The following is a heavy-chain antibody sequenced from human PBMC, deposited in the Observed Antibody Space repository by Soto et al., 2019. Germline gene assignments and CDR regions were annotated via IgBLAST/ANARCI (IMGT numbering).Heavy chain of an antibody. D-gene: IGHD5-12*01. CDR2: IFYSGTI. V-gene: IGHV4-59*01. J-gene: IGHJ4*02. CDR3: ASAYSAFDRFDS. CDR1: GGSMSNSY. Sequence: SETLSLTCTLSGGSMSNSYWSWIRQPPGKGLEWIGYIFYSGTINYNPSLKIRVTMSVATSKNQSSLKLSSVIATDPAAYSCASAYSAFDRFDSGGQGTLVTSPQ.